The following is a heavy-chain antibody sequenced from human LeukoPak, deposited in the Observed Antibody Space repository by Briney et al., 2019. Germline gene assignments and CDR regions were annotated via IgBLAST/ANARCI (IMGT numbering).Heavy chain of an antibody. J-gene: IGHJ3*02. V-gene: IGHV3-23*01. CDR1: GFTFDNYA. D-gene: IGHD3-10*02. CDR2: IRGGGGVS. CDR3: AKCSANYYNDAFDI. Sequence: GGSLRLSCAASGFTFDNYAMNWVRQAPGKGLEWVSVIRGGGGVSRYSDSVKGRFTISRDNSKNMLYLQMNSLKVEDTAMYYCAKCSANYYNDAFDIWGRGTIVTVSS.